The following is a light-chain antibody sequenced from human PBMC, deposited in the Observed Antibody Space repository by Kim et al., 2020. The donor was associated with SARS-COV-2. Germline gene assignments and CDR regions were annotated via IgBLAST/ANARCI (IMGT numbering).Light chain of an antibody. CDR2: SAS. Sequence: SLSPRERATLSCRASQIVSSDNLAWYQQRPGQAPRLLIYSASSRAAGIPDRISGSGSGTDFTLTINGLEPEDFAVYYCQQYGSSYTFGQGTKLEI. CDR3: QQYGSSYT. J-gene: IGKJ2*01. V-gene: IGKV3-20*01. CDR1: QIVSSDN.